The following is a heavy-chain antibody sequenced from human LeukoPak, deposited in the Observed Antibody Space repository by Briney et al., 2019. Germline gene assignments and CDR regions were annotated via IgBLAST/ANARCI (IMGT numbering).Heavy chain of an antibody. CDR3: ARDSPEQVIDY. V-gene: IGHV3-74*01. D-gene: IGHD1-14*01. J-gene: IGHJ4*02. CDR2: IGSDEGTT. CDR1: GFTFSSYW. Sequence: GGSLRLSCATSGFTFSSYWMHWVRQALGKGLVWVSRIGSDEGTTNYADSVKGRFTISRDNAKNTLYLQMNSLRAEDTAVYYCARDSPEQVIDYWGQGTLVTVSS.